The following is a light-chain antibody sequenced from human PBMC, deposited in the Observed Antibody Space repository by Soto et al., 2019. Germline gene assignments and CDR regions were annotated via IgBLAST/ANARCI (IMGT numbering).Light chain of an antibody. CDR1: QGFTNY. CDR3: QKYNTAPYT. V-gene: IGKV1-27*01. J-gene: IGKJ5*01. Sequence: DFPLTQSQSSLSASLPDAVNLXCRASQGFTNYLAWYQQKPGKAPKLLIYAASTLQSGVPPRFSGSGSGTHFTLTISSLQPEDAATYYCQKYNTAPYTFGQGTRLEIK. CDR2: AAS.